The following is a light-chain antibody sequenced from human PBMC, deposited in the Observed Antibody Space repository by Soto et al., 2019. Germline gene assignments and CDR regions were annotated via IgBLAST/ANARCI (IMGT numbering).Light chain of an antibody. J-gene: IGKJ2*01. V-gene: IGKV3-11*01. CDR3: QQHYSWPPA. CDR1: PSVSSD. Sequence: EIVLTQSPSTLSLSPGERATLSCRASPSVSSDLAWYQHKPGKAPRLIIYDASKRATGIPARFSGSGSGTDFTLTISSLEPEDFALYYCQQHYSWPPAFGQGTQLEIK. CDR2: DAS.